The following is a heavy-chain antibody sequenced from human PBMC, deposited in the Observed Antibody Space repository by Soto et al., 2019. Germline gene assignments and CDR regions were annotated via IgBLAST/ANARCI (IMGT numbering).Heavy chain of an antibody. J-gene: IGHJ5*02. CDR2: IYYSGST. CDR3: ARSLPLRLHENWFDP. Sequence: SETLSLTCTVSGGSISSSSYYWGWIRQPPGKGLEWIGSIYYSGSTYYNPSLKSRVTISVDTSKNQFSLKLSSVTAADTAVYYCARSLPLRLHENWFDPWGQGTLVTVSS. V-gene: IGHV4-39*01. CDR1: GGSISSSSYY. D-gene: IGHD4-4*01.